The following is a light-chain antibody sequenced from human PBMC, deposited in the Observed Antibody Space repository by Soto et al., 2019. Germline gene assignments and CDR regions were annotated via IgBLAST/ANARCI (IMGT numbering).Light chain of an antibody. Sequence: DIVMTQSPDSLAVSLGERATINCKSSQSVLYSSNNKNYLAWYQQKPGQPPKLLIYLASTRESGVPDRFSGSRSWTDFTLTISSLQAEDVAVYYCQQYYSPPLTFGGGTKVEIK. CDR2: LAS. V-gene: IGKV4-1*01. CDR1: QSVLYSSNNKNY. J-gene: IGKJ4*01. CDR3: QQYYSPPLT.